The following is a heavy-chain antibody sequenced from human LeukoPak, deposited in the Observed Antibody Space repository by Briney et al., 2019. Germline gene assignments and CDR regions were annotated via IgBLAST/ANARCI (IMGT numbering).Heavy chain of an antibody. D-gene: IGHD2-2*01. CDR1: GGSFSGYY. J-gene: IGHJ6*03. CDR2: INHSGST. V-gene: IGHV4-34*01. Sequence: NPSETLSLTCAVYGGSFSGYYWSWIRQPPGKGLEWIGEINHSGSTNYNPSLKSRVTISVDTSKNQFSLKLSSVTAVDTAVYYCAGDCSSTSCYRPVFYYYYYMDVWGKGTTVTVSS. CDR3: AGDCSSTSCYRPVFYYYYYMDV.